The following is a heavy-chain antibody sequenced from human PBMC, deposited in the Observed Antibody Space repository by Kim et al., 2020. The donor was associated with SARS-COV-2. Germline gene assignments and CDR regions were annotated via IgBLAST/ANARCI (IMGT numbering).Heavy chain of an antibody. J-gene: IGHJ6*02. V-gene: IGHV3-48*03. D-gene: IGHD6-19*01. Sequence: GGSLRLSCAASGFTFSSYEMNWVRQAPGKGLEWVSYISSSGSTIYYADSVKGRFTISRDNAKNSLYLQMNSLRAEDTAVYYCARAEARQWLVPHYYYYYGMDVWGQGTTVTVSS. CDR2: ISSSGSTI. CDR3: ARAEARQWLVPHYYYYYGMDV. CDR1: GFTFSSYE.